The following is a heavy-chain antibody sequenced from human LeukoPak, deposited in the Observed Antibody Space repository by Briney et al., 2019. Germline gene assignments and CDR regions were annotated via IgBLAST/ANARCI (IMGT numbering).Heavy chain of an antibody. V-gene: IGHV3-11*04. Sequence: GGSLRLSCAASGFTFTDYYMTWIRQAPGKGLEWISYISVSGNIIYYADSVKGRFTISRDNAKNSLYLQMDSLRAEDTAVYYCAKGRGWEASYYYYYMDVWGKGTTVTISS. D-gene: IGHD1-26*01. J-gene: IGHJ6*03. CDR2: ISVSGNII. CDR1: GFTFTDYY. CDR3: AKGRGWEASYYYYYMDV.